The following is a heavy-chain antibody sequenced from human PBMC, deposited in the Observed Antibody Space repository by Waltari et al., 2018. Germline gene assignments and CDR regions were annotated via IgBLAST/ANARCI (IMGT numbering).Heavy chain of an antibody. V-gene: IGHV3-23*01. D-gene: IGHD6-13*01. J-gene: IGHJ4*02. CDR2: LTGCGESA. CDR1: GFPLSNYA. Sequence: EVQLLESGGGLVQPGGSLRLSCEASGFPLSNYAMCWVRQAPGQRREQGSDLTGCGESAHNADSVKGRFTISRDNSKNTVFLQMNSLGVADTAVYYCAKPKLAAVPYNFYFVSWGQGTLVTVSS. CDR3: AKPKLAAVPYNFYFVS.